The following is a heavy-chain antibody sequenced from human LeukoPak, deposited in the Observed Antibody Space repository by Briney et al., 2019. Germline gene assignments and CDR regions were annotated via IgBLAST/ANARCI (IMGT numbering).Heavy chain of an antibody. D-gene: IGHD4-17*01. Sequence: GGSLRLSCAASGFTFSTYGLHWVRQAPGKGLEWVAVISFDDFNIYYADSVKGRFTISRDNAMDTLYLQMDSLTPEDTAVYYCARGAVTTAVHWHFSLWGRGTLVTVSS. CDR2: ISFDDFNI. V-gene: IGHV3-30*03. CDR3: ARGAVTTAVHWHFSL. CDR1: GFTFSTYG. J-gene: IGHJ2*01.